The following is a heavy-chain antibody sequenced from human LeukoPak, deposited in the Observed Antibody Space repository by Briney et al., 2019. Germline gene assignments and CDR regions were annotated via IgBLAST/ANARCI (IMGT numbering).Heavy chain of an antibody. J-gene: IGHJ4*02. CDR1: DYSINSGHY. CDR2: IYHSGRT. D-gene: IGHD2-2*01. V-gene: IGHV4-38-2*01. Sequence: SETLSLTCAVSDYSINSGHYWGWIRQPPGKGVEGIGRIYHSGRTYYNPSLKSRVTTSVDTSKNQFSLKLTSVTAADTAVYYCARHASPDIVIVPAATFDYWGQGTLVTVSS. CDR3: ARHASPDIVIVPAATFDY.